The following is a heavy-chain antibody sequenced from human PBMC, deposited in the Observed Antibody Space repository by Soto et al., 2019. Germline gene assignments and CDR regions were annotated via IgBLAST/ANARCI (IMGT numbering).Heavy chain of an antibody. J-gene: IGHJ5*02. Sequence: PSETLSLTCAVYGGSFSGYYWSWIRQPPGKGLEWIGEINHSGSTNYNPSLKSRVTISVDTSKNQFSLKLSSVTAADTAVYYCARHRRRIAAAGTGGWFDPWGQGTLVTVSS. V-gene: IGHV4-34*01. CDR1: GGSFSGYY. CDR2: INHSGST. D-gene: IGHD6-13*01. CDR3: ARHRRRIAAAGTGGWFDP.